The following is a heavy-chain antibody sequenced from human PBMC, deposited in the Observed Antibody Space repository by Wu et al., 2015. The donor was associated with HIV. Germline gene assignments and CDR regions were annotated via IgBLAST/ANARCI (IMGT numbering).Heavy chain of an antibody. CDR3: ARDRNGISGV. J-gene: IGHJ4*02. CDR2: INPKSGDT. CDR1: GYTFTDHY. Sequence: QVQLAQSGAEVKKPGASVKVSCKASGYTFTDHYMHWVRQVPGQGLEWMGCINPKSGDTNFAQKFRGRVTMTRDTSITTAYMELSSLRSDDTALYFCARDRNGISGVWGQGTLVTVSS. D-gene: IGHD1-1*01. V-gene: IGHV1-2*02.